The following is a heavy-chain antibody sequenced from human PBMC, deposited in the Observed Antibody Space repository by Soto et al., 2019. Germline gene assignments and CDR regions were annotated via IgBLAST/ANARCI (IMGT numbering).Heavy chain of an antibody. Sequence: GASLKVSCKASGYTFTSYAMHWVRQAPGQRLEWMGWINAGNGNTKYSQKFQGRVTITRDTSASTAYMELSSLRSEDTAVYYCARDPLQNRYSSSWFDPWGQGTLVTVSS. CDR2: INAGNGNT. J-gene: IGHJ5*02. D-gene: IGHD2-15*01. V-gene: IGHV1-3*01. CDR3: ARDPLQNRYSSSWFDP. CDR1: GYTFTSYA.